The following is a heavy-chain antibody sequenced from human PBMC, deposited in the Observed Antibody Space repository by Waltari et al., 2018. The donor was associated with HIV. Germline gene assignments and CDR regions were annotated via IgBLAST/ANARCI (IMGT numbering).Heavy chain of an antibody. Sequence: QVQLQESGPGLVRPSQTLSLTCTVPGGSITSGSYYWSWIRQPAGKELEGIGRVYTSGNTDYNPSLRSRVTLSVDTSNNQFSLKLSSLTAADTAVYHCARALDYYESGSFPWWFFDLWGRGTLVTVSS. CDR1: GGSITSGSYY. D-gene: IGHD3-10*01. CDR3: ARALDYYESGSFPWWFFDL. V-gene: IGHV4-61*02. CDR2: VYTSGNT. J-gene: IGHJ2*01.